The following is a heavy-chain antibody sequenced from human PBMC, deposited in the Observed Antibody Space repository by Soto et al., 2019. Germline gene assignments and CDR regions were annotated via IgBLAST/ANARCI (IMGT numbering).Heavy chain of an antibody. CDR1: GGSISSGGYY. CDR3: ARIRWQLAYYGMDV. CDR2: IYYSGST. V-gene: IGHV4-31*03. Sequence: PSETLSLTCTVSGGSISSGGYYWSWIRQHPGKGLEWIGYIYYSGSTYYNPSLKSRVTISVDTSKNQFSLRLSSVTAADTAVYYCARIRWQLAYYGMDVWGQGTTVTVSS. J-gene: IGHJ6*02. D-gene: IGHD6-6*01.